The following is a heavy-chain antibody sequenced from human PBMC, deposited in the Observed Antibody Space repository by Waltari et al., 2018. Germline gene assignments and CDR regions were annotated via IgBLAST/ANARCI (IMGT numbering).Heavy chain of an antibody. J-gene: IGHJ4*02. Sequence: EVQLVESGGGLVQPGGSLGLSCAASGFTFSSHWISWVRQAPGKGLEWVAKIKQDGSVKYYVDSVRGRFTISRDNAKNSLYLQMNILRAEDTAVYYCARDSGYSGYNSYSFDYWGQGTLVTVSS. CDR3: ARDSGYSGYNSYSFDY. CDR1: GFTFSSHW. V-gene: IGHV3-7*01. D-gene: IGHD5-12*01. CDR2: IKQDGSVK.